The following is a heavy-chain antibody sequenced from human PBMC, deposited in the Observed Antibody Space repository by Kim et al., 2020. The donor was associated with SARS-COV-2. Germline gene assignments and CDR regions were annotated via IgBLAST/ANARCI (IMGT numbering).Heavy chain of an antibody. Sequence: SETLSLTCTVSGVSVASPTYFWNWLRQRPGKGLEWIGYIYYGGSTNYNPSPKSRITMAIETSKSQFSLQLTSVTAADTAVYCCASGYKRPWWFGNILAPNSFDSWGQGILVTVSS. V-gene: IGHV4-31*03. CDR3: ASGYKRPWWFGNILAPNSFDS. CDR2: IYYGGST. J-gene: IGHJ5*01. CDR1: GVSVASPTYF. D-gene: IGHD3-10*01.